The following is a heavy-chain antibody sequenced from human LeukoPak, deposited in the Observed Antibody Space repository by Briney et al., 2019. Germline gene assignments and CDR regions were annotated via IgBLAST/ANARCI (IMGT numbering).Heavy chain of an antibody. CDR1: GGSISSGDYE. CDR3: ARHYEHFDY. D-gene: IGHD4-17*01. CDR2: IYYRAPT. J-gene: IGHJ4*02. Sequence: SETLSLTCTVSGGSISSGDYEWGWIRQPRGKCLECISYIYYRAPTYYNPSLNSRVTISLDTSKTQFSLKLTSVTAADTAVYYCARHYEHFDYWGQATLVTVSS. V-gene: IGHV4-30-4*08.